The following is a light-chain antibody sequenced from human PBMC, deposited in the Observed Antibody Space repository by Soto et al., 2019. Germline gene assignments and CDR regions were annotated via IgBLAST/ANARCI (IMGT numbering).Light chain of an antibody. CDR1: QSVLYSSNNKNY. J-gene: IGKJ1*01. CDR3: QQYYGTRWT. CDR2: WAS. V-gene: IGKV4-1*01. Sequence: DAVMTQSPDSLAVSLGERATINCKSSQSVLYSSNNKNYLAWYQQKPGQPPKLLIYWASTRESGVPDRFRGSGSGTDFTLTISSLQAEDVAGYYCQQYYGTRWTFGQGTKVEIK.